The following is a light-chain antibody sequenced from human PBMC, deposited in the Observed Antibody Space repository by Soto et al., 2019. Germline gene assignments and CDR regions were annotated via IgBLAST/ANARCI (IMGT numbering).Light chain of an antibody. CDR3: QQANSFPRT. CDR1: QGFSTW. CDR2: SAS. J-gene: IGKJ4*01. Sequence: DXQMTQSPSSVSAXVGXRVTITCXASQGFSTWLAWYRRKPGRAPELLIYSASSLHSGVPSRFSGSGSGTDFTLTISSLQPEDFATYYCQQANSFPRTFGGGTEVEIK. V-gene: IGKV1-12*01.